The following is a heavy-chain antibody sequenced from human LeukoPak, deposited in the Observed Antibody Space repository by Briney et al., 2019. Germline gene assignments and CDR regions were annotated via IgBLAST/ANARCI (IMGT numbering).Heavy chain of an antibody. CDR2: IYYSGST. CDR3: ASSTYYDILTGYYYDAFDI. D-gene: IGHD3-9*01. V-gene: IGHV4-59*01. J-gene: IGHJ3*02. Sequence: SETLSLTCTVSGGSISSYYWSWIRQPPGKGLEWIGYIYYSGSTNYNPSLKSRVTISVDTSKNQFSLKLSSVTAADTAVYYCASSTYYDILTGYYYDAFDIWGQGTMVTVSS. CDR1: GGSISSYY.